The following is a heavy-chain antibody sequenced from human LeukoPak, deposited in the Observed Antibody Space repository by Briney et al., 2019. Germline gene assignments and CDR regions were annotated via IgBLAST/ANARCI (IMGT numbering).Heavy chain of an antibody. CDR1: GITFNNYA. J-gene: IGHJ4*02. Sequence: GGSLRLSCAASGITFNNYAMSWVRQAPGKGLQWVSGISGSGGATYYADSVKGRFTISRDNSKDTLYLQMNSLRAEDTAVYYCATSRYFLESLDYWGQGTPVTVSS. D-gene: IGHD3-3*01. CDR2: ISGSGGAT. CDR3: ATSRYFLESLDY. V-gene: IGHV3-23*01.